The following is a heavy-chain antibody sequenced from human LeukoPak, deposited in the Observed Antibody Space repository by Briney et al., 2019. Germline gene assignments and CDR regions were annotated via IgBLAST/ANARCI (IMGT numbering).Heavy chain of an antibody. CDR2: INHSGST. V-gene: IGHV4-34*01. CDR3: ARGRGGSSGYTFDY. CDR1: GGSFSGYY. Sequence: SETLSLTCAVYGGSFSGYYWSWIRQPPGKGLEWIGEINHSGSTNYNPSLKSRVTISVDTSKNQFSLKLSSVTAADTAVYYCARGRGGSSGYTFDYWGQGTLVTVSS. D-gene: IGHD3-22*01. J-gene: IGHJ4*02.